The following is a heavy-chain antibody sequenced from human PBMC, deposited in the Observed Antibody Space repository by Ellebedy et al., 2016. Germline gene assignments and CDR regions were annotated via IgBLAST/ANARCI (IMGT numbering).Heavy chain of an antibody. J-gene: IGHJ4*02. D-gene: IGHD3-10*01. CDR3: ARVGDGSAKD. Sequence: SETLSLTCTVSGGSISGFYWSWIRQPPGKGLEWIGYIYCSGSTNYNPSLKSRVTISVDTSKNQFSLKLSSVTAADTAVYYCARVGDGSAKDWGQGTLVTVSS. CDR2: IYCSGST. V-gene: IGHV4-59*01. CDR1: GGSISGFY.